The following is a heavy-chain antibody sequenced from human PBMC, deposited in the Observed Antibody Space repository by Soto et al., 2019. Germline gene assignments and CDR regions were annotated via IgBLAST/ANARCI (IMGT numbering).Heavy chain of an antibody. Sequence: QVQLVQSGAEVKKPGSSVKVSCKASGGTFSSYAISWVRQAPGQGLEWMGGIIPIFGTANYAQTFQGRVTITSDEATSTAYMELSSLRSEGTVVYYCASPDYGGNSMPPENWGQGTLVTVSS. V-gene: IGHV1-69*01. CDR2: IIPIFGTA. J-gene: IGHJ4*02. CDR1: GGTFSSYA. CDR3: ASPDYGGNSMPPEN. D-gene: IGHD4-17*01.